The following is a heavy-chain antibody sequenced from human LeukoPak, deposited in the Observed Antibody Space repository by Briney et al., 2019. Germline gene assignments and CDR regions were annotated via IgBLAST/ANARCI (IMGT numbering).Heavy chain of an antibody. CDR1: GFTFSSYG. CDR2: IWYDGSNK. J-gene: IGHJ3*02. D-gene: IGHD5-18*01. V-gene: IGHV3-33*01. CDR3: ARGTVDTAMVTGAFDI. Sequence: GGSLRLSCAASGFTFSSYGMHWVRQAPGKGLEWVAVIWYDGSNKYYADSVKGRFTISRDNSKNTLYLQMNSLRAEDTAVYYCARGTVDTAMVTGAFDIWGQGTMVTVSS.